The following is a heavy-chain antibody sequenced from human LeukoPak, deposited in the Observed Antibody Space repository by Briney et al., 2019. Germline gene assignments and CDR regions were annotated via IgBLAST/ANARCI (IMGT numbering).Heavy chain of an antibody. CDR2: IASSGRST. CDR3: AKDIQLSA. V-gene: IGHV3-23*01. D-gene: IGHD5-24*01. Sequence: PGGSLRLSCAASGFTFSSYAMTWVRQAPGKGLEWVSLIASSGRSTYYTDSVRGRFTISRDNSKKTLSLQMNSLRVEDTAIYYCAKDIQLSAWGLGTMVTVSS. J-gene: IGHJ3*01. CDR1: GFTFSSYA.